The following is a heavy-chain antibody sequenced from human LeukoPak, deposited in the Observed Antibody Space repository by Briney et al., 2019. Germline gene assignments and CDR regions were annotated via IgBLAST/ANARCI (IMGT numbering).Heavy chain of an antibody. V-gene: IGHV3-30*18. Sequence: GGSLRLSCAASGFTFNNYGMHWVRQAPGEGLEWVAVIAHDGTTKFYADSVKGRFTISRDNSKNTLDLQMSSLRPEDTAVYYCAKEPNSFSSGWYFQHWGQGTLVTVSS. CDR2: IAHDGTTK. CDR3: AKEPNSFSSGWYFQH. CDR1: GFTFNNYG. D-gene: IGHD6-25*01. J-gene: IGHJ1*01.